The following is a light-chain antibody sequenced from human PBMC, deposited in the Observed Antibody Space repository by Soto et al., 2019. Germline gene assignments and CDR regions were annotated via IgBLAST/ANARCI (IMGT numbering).Light chain of an antibody. CDR3: QQYSKWPPWT. CDR1: QSVSSS. J-gene: IGKJ1*01. CDR2: DAS. V-gene: IGKV3-15*01. Sequence: EIVMTQSPATLSVSPGERATVSCRASQSVSSSLAWYQQKPGQAPRLLIYDASTRATGIPARFSGSGSGTEFTLTITSLQSEDFAVYYCQQYSKWPPWTFGQGTKVDIK.